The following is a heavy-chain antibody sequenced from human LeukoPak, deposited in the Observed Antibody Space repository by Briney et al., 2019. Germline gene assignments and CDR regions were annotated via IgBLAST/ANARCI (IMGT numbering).Heavy chain of an antibody. CDR1: GYSISSGYY. V-gene: IGHV4-38-2*01. J-gene: IGHJ3*02. CDR2: IYHSGST. D-gene: IGHD1-7*01. Sequence: SEALSLTCAVSGYSISSGYYWGWIRQPPGKGLEWIGSIYHSGSTYYNPSLKSRVTISVDTSKNQFSLKLSSVTAADTAVYYCARLLDLYGWSRALIWGQGTMVTVSS. CDR3: ARLLDLYGWSRALI.